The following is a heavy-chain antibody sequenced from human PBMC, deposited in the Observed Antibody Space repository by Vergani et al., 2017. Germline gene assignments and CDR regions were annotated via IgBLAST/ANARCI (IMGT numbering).Heavy chain of an antibody. CDR2: IWYDGSNK. V-gene: IGHV3-33*01. J-gene: IGHJ5*01. CDR1: GCTFSSHG. Sequence: QVQLVESEGGVVQPGRSLTLSCVASGCTFSSHGMHWVRQAPGKGLEWVAVIWYDGSNKYYGDSVKGRFTITRDNSKNTLYLQMNSRRVEDTAVYYCARWGNEKRLDSWGQGTLVTVSS. CDR3: ARWGNEKRLDS. D-gene: IGHD1-1*01.